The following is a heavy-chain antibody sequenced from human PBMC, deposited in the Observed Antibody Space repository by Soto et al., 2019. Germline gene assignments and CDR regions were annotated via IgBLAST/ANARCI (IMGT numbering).Heavy chain of an antibody. J-gene: IGHJ5*02. Sequence: GASVKVSCKASGGTFSSYAISWVRHAPGQGLEWMGEIIPIFGTANYAQKFQGRVTITADESTSTAYMELSSLRSEDTAVYYCARRVLAGHWFDPWGQGTLVTVSS. CDR1: GGTFSSYA. CDR2: IIPIFGTA. D-gene: IGHD6-19*01. V-gene: IGHV1-69*13. CDR3: ARRVLAGHWFDP.